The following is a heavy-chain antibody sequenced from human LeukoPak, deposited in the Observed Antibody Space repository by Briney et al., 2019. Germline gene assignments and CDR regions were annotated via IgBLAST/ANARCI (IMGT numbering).Heavy chain of an antibody. J-gene: IGHJ5*02. V-gene: IGHV4-39*07. CDR2: IYHSGST. Sequence: PSETLSLTCTVSGNSISSSNSYWGWVRQPPGKGLEWIGSIYHSGSTYYNPSLKSRVTISVDTSKNQFSLKLSSVTAADTAVYYCARPNYYGSGSQEDKTGFDPWGQGTLVTVSS. D-gene: IGHD3-10*01. CDR1: GNSISSSNSY. CDR3: ARPNYYGSGSQEDKTGFDP.